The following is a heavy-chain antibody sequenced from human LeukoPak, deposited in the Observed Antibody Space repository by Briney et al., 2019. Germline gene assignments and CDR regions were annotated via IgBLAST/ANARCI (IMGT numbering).Heavy chain of an antibody. CDR3: ARQKSGWYFKWFDP. J-gene: IGHJ5*02. Sequence: SETLSLTCTVSGYSISSGYYWGWIRQPPGKGLEWIGSIYHSGSTYYNPSLKSRVTISVDTSKNQFSLKLSSVTAADTAVYYCARQKSGWYFKWFDPWGQGTLVTVSS. CDR2: IYHSGST. V-gene: IGHV4-38-2*02. D-gene: IGHD6-19*01. CDR1: GYSISSGYY.